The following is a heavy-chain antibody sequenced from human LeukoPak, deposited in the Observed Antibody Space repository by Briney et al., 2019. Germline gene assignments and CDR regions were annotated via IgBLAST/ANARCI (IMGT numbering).Heavy chain of an antibody. CDR2: ISSPTSST. D-gene: IGHD2-15*01. V-gene: IGHV3-23*01. Sequence: PGGSLRLSCAASGFTFSSYAMSWVRQAPGKGLEWVSTISSPTSSTHYADFVKGRFTISRDNSKNTLYLQMNSLSAEDTAMYYCSAGYDYWGHGTLVTVSS. J-gene: IGHJ4*01. CDR1: GFTFSSYA. CDR3: SAGYDY.